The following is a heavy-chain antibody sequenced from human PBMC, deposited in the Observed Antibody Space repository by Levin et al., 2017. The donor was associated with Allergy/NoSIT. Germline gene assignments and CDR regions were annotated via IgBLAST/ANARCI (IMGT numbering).Heavy chain of an antibody. J-gene: IGHJ4*02. Sequence: GGSLRLSCAVSGLTFGDYYMSWIRQAPGKGLESVAFINPASNIIYYADSVKGRFTISRDNLKNSVYLQMNRLRVEDTAVYYCAREGGEWPVDYWGQGTLVTVSS. V-gene: IGHV3-11*01. CDR3: AREGGEWPVDY. CDR1: GLTFGDYY. D-gene: IGHD3-16*01. CDR2: INPASNII.